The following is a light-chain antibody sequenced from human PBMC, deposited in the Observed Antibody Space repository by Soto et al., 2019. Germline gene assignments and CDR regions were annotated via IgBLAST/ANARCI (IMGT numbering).Light chain of an antibody. V-gene: IGKV1-5*03. CDR1: QGVDSC. J-gene: IGKJ1*01. CDR2: KAS. CDR3: QQFYRYPWT. Sequence: DIQMTQSPSTLSASVGDRVTITCRASQGVDSCLAWYQQKPGKAAHLLIYKASSLETGVPSRFSGSGSVTEFTLTISSLQPDDFATYYCQQFYRYPWTFGQGTKVEIK.